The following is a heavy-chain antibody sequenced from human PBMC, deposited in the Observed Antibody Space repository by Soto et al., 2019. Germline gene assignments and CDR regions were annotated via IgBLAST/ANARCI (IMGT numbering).Heavy chain of an antibody. Sequence: SETLSLTCTVSGGSISSGDYYWSWIRQPPGKGLEWIGYIYYSGSTYYNPSLKSRVTISVDTSKNQFSLKLRSVTAGDTAVYYCARVPVDTYMIYWSDPWGQGTLVTVSS. D-gene: IGHD5-18*01. V-gene: IGHV4-30-4*02. CDR3: ARVPVDTYMIYWSDP. CDR2: IYYSGST. J-gene: IGHJ5*02. CDR1: GGSISSGDYY.